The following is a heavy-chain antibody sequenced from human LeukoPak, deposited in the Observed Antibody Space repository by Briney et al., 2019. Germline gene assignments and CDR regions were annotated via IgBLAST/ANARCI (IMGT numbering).Heavy chain of an antibody. CDR1: GGTFSSYA. V-gene: IGHV1-69*05. Sequence: SVKVSCKASGGTFSSYAISWVRQAPGQGLDWMRGIIPIFGTANYAQKFQGRVTITTDESTSTAYMELSSLRSEDTAVYYCARGYCSGGSCYSGTLYYMGVWGKGTTVTVSS. CDR2: IIPIFGTA. J-gene: IGHJ6*03. CDR3: ARGYCSGGSCYSGTLYYMGV. D-gene: IGHD2-15*01.